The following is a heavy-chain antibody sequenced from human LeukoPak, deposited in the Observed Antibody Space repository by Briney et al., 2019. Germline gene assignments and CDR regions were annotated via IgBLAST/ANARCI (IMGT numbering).Heavy chain of an antibody. D-gene: IGHD2-2*01. V-gene: IGHV3-9*01. Sequence: GRSLRLSCPASVFTFDDYAMHWVGQAPGKGVVSFSGLSWNSGSIAYADSVKGRFTISSDNATHSLYLQMNSVGAEDTSLYYCASRTRAVFDIWGQGTMVTVSS. CDR3: ASRTRAVFDI. J-gene: IGHJ3*02. CDR1: VFTFDDYA. CDR2: LSWNSGSI.